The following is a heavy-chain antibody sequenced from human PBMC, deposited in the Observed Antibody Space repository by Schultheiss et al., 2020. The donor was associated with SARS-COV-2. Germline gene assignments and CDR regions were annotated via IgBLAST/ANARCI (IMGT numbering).Heavy chain of an antibody. CDR3: ARDHWDIVVVPAAIDYFDY. V-gene: IGHV4-61*08. D-gene: IGHD2-2*01. CDR1: GGSISSGGYY. J-gene: IGHJ4*02. Sequence: SETLSLTCTVSGGSISSGGYYWSWIRQHPGKGLEWIGYIYYSGSTNYNPSLKSRVTISVDTSKNQFSLKLSSVTAADTAVYYCARDHWDIVVVPAAIDYFDYWGQGTLVTVSS. CDR2: IYYSGST.